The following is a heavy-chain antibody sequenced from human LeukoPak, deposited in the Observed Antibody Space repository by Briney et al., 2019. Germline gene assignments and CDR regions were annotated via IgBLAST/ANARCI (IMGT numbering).Heavy chain of an antibody. Sequence: ASVKVSCKASGYTFTSYGISWVRQAPGQGLEWMGWISAYNGNTNYAQKLQGRVTMTTDTSTSTAYMELRSLRSDDTAVYYCARFFQSGSYLPGFDYWGQGTLVTVSS. V-gene: IGHV1-18*01. D-gene: IGHD1-26*01. J-gene: IGHJ4*02. CDR1: GYTFTSYG. CDR2: ISAYNGNT. CDR3: ARFFQSGSYLPGFDY.